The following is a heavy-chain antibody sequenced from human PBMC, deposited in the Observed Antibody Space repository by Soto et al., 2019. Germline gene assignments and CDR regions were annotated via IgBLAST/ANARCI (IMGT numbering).Heavy chain of an antibody. J-gene: IGHJ4*02. CDR2: ISSSSSYI. V-gene: IGHV3-21*01. CDR1: GFTFSSYS. CDR3: VRDIKAAMSLIDY. D-gene: IGHD5-18*01. Sequence: PGGSLRLSCAAYGFTFSSYSMNWVRQAPGKGLEWVSSISSSSSYIYYADSVKGRFTISRDNAKNSLYLQMNSLRAEDTAVYYCVRDIKAAMSLIDYRGQGTLGTVSS.